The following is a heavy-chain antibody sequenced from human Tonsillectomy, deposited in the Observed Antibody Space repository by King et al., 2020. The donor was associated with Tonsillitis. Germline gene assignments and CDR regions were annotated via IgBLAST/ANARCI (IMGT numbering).Heavy chain of an antibody. D-gene: IGHD3-10*01. J-gene: IGHJ4*02. CDR3: AKGECYGSGSYLHYFDY. Sequence: VQLVESGGGLVHPGRSLRLSCAASGFTFDDYAMHWVRQAPGKGLEWVSGISWNSGSIGYADSVKGRFTISRDNAKNSLYLQMNSLRAEDTALYYCAKGECYGSGSYLHYFDYWGQGTLVTVSS. CDR1: GFTFDDYA. V-gene: IGHV3-9*01. CDR2: ISWNSGSI.